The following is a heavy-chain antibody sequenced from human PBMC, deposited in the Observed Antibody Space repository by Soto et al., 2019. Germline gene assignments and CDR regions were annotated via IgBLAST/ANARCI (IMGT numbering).Heavy chain of an antibody. CDR1: GFTFDDYA. CDR2: ISWNSGSI. D-gene: IGHD4-17*01. Sequence: EVQLVESEGGLVQPGRSLRLSCAASGFTFDDYAMHWVRQAPGKGLEWVSGISWNSGSIGYADSVKGRFTISRDNAKNSLYLQMNTLRAEDTALYYCAKGPDYGAYGTELDACDIWGQGTMVTVSS. J-gene: IGHJ3*02. V-gene: IGHV3-9*01. CDR3: AKGPDYGAYGTELDACDI.